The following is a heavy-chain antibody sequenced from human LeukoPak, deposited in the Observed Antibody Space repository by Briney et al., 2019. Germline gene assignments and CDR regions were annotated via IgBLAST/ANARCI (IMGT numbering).Heavy chain of an antibody. D-gene: IGHD3-3*01. CDR3: EKDHYWSIDY. CDR2: IKGDGIST. V-gene: IGHV3-74*01. CDR1: GFDFSSNW. Sequence: GGSLRLSCAASGFDFSSNWMHWVRHAPGQGLVWVSRIKGDGISTNYADSVKGRFTISRDIAKNTLYLQMNSLRAEDTGVYYCEKDHYWSIDYWGRGTLVTVSS. J-gene: IGHJ4*02.